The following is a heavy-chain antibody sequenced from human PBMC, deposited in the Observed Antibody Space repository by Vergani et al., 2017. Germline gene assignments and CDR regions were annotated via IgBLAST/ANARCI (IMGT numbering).Heavy chain of an antibody. CDR3: ARAAITAALPRNY. CDR1: GYTFTGYY. Sequence: QVQLVQSGAEVKKPGASVKVSCKASGYTFTGYYMHWVRQAPGQGLEWMGWINPNSGGTNYAQKFQGRVTMTRDTSISTGYMELSRLRSDDTAVYYCARAAITAALPRNYWDRGTLVTVSS. CDR2: INPNSGGT. D-gene: IGHD6-13*01. V-gene: IGHV1-2*02. J-gene: IGHJ4*02.